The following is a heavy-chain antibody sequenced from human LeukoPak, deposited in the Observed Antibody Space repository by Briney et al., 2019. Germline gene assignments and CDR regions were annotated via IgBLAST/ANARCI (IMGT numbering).Heavy chain of an antibody. Sequence: GGSLRLSCAASGFTFDGYAMHWVRQAPGKGLEWVSGISWNSGSIGYADSVKGRFTISRDNAKNSLYLQMNSLRAEDTAFYYCAKGLTYYYGSGYDVFDIWGQGTMVTVSS. CDR2: ISWNSGSI. CDR3: AKGLTYYYGSGYDVFDI. J-gene: IGHJ3*02. CDR1: GFTFDGYA. V-gene: IGHV3-9*01. D-gene: IGHD3-10*01.